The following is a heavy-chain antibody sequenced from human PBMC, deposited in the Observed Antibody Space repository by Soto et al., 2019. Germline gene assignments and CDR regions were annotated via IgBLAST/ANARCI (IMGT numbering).Heavy chain of an antibody. CDR1: GGSLSNYG. D-gene: IGHD3-9*01. V-gene: IGHV1-69*12. J-gene: IGHJ6*02. Sequence: QVQLVQSGAAVKKPGSSVKVSCKASGGSLSNYGISWVRQAPGQGLEWMGGIIPVFGTANYAQKFQGRVTITADESTSIVYLDVTSLRSEDTAVYYCARGDATKIVVTTYYAMDVWGQGTTVTASS. CDR3: ARGDATKIVVTTYYAMDV. CDR2: IIPVFGTA.